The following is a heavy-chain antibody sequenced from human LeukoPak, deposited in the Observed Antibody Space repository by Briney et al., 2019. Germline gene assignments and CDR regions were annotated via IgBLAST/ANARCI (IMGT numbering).Heavy chain of an antibody. Sequence: GGSLRLSCAASGFTISSYAMSWVRQAPGKGLEWVSAISSSGGSTYYADSVKGRFTISRDNSKNTLYLQMNSLRAEDTAVYYCAKVDCSSTSCSNPSRYYDLDFWGQGTTVTVS. D-gene: IGHD2-2*01. V-gene: IGHV3-23*01. CDR3: AKVDCSSTSCSNPSRYYDLDF. CDR2: ISSSGGST. CDR1: GFTISSYA. J-gene: IGHJ6*02.